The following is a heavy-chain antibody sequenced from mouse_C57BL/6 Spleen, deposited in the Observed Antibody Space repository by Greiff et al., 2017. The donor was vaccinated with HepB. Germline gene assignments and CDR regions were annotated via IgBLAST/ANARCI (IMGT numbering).Heavy chain of an antibody. V-gene: IGHV1-19*01. Sequence: VQLQQSGPVLVKPGASVKMSCKASGYTFTDYYMNWVKQSHGKSLEWIGVINPYNGGTSYNQKFKGKATLTVDNASSTAYMELNSLTSEDSAVYYCARMDYGSSSYFDYWGQGTTLTVSS. D-gene: IGHD1-1*01. CDR3: ARMDYGSSSYFDY. J-gene: IGHJ2*01. CDR2: INPYNGGT. CDR1: GYTFTDYY.